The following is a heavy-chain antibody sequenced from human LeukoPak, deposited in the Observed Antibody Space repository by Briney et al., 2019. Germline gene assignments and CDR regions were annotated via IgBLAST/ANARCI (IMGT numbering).Heavy chain of an antibody. CDR2: IKSKTDGGTT. D-gene: IGHD1-1*01. CDR3: TRYGDY. J-gene: IGHJ4*02. Sequence: GGSLRLSCAASGFMFSSNWMSWVRLAPGKGLEWVGRIKSKTDGGTTDYAAPVKGRFTISRDDSENILYLQMNSLKTDDTAVYYCTRYGDYWGQGVLVTVSS. CDR1: GFMFSSNW. V-gene: IGHV3-15*01.